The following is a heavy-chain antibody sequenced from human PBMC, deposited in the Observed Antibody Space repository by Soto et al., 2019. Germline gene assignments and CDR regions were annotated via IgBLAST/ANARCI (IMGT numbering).Heavy chain of an antibody. CDR2: LSSNGIGT. V-gene: IGHV3-64D*06. D-gene: IGHD6-13*01. J-gene: IGHJ6*02. CDR1: GFTVSSFG. Sequence: GGSLRLSCSGSGFTVSSFGMHWFRQAPGKGLEHVSTLSSNGIGTYYADSVKGRFTFSRDTSKNTLYLQMSSLRTEDTAVYYCVKDRGQAAVGIRYPYGLDVWGRGTTVTVSS. CDR3: VKDRGQAAVGIRYPYGLDV.